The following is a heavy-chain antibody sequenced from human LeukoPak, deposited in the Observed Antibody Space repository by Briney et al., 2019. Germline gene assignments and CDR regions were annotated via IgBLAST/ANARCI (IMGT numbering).Heavy chain of an antibody. CDR1: GDSVSSGSYY. J-gene: IGHJ4*02. CDR2: VYYSGST. Sequence: PSETLSLTCTVSGDSVSSGSYYWSWIRQPPGKGLEWIGCVYYSGSTNYNPSLKSRVTISVDTSRNQFSLKLSSVTAADTATYYCARVTTGYRAAYYFDYWGQGTLVTVSS. V-gene: IGHV4-61*01. CDR3: ARVTTGYRAAYYFDY. D-gene: IGHD3-9*01.